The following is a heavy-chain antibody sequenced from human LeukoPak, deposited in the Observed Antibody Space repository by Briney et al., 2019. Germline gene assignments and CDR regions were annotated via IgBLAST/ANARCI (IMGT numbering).Heavy chain of an antibody. CDR3: AKMKMGPYYFDY. D-gene: IGHD1-26*01. CDR2: ISGSGGST. Sequence: GGSLRLSCVASGFTFSNYGMSWVRQAPGKGLEWVSVISGSGGSTYYADSVKGRFTISRDNSKNTLYLQMNSLRAEDTAVYYCAKMKMGPYYFDYWGQGTLVTVSS. V-gene: IGHV3-23*01. CDR1: GFTFSNYG. J-gene: IGHJ4*02.